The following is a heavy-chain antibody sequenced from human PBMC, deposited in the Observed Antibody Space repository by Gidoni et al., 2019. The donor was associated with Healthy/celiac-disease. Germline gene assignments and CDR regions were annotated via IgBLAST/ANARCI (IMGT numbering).Heavy chain of an antibody. J-gene: IGHJ4*02. Sequence: EVQLVESGGGLVEPGGSLRLSCAASGLIFSSYWRNWVRQAPGKGLGWVANIKQDGSGKYYVDSVKGRFTISRDNAKNSLYLQMNSLRAEDTAVYYCARRGISVAVPLDYWGQGALVTVSS. CDR1: GLIFSSYW. CDR2: IKQDGSGK. D-gene: IGHD6-19*01. CDR3: ARRGISVAVPLDY. V-gene: IGHV3-7*01.